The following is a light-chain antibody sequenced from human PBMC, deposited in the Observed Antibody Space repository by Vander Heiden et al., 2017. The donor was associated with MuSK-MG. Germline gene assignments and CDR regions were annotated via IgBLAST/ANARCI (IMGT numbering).Light chain of an antibody. Sequence: DIQMTQSPSTLAAFVGDRVTITCRASQSISTWLAWYQQKPGKAPKLLISKASTLESGVPPRSRDRGSGTEFTLSIIILQPDDFGSYYSQLDQKTCSTLGPGTKLEI. J-gene: IGKJ2*02. CDR1: QSISTW. V-gene: IGKV1-5*03. CDR2: KAS. CDR3: QLDQKTCST.